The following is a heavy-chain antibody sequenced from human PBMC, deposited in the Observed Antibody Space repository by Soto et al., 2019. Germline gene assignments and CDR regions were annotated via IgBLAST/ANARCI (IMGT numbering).Heavy chain of an antibody. D-gene: IGHD3-10*01. J-gene: IGHJ6*02. CDR1: GFTVSSYG. CDR3: ANRFGGYYNYCYGMDV. V-gene: IGHV3-30*18. Sequence: GGSLRLSCAASGFTVSSYGMHWVRQAPGKGLEWVAVISYDGSNKYYADSVKGRFTISRDNSKNTLYLQMNSLRAEDTAVYYCANRFGGYYNYCYGMDVWGQGTTVTVSS. CDR2: ISYDGSNK.